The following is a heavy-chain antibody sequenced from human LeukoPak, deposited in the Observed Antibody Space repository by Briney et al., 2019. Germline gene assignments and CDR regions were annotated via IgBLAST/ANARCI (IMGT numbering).Heavy chain of an antibody. CDR2: IYYSGST. CDR1: GGSISSNY. D-gene: IGHD2-15*01. CDR3: ARDRGTASFDY. V-gene: IGHV4-59*01. Sequence: PSETLSLTCTVSGGSISSNYWSWIRQPPGRGLEWIGYIYYSGSTNYNPSLKSRVTISADTSKNQFSLKVSSVTAADTGVYYCARDRGTASFDYWGQGTLVTVSS. J-gene: IGHJ4*02.